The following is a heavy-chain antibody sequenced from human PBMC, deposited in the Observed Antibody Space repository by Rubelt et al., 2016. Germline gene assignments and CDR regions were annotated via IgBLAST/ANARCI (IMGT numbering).Heavy chain of an antibody. CDR3: ARGPAERYFDL. V-gene: IGHV3-30*04. CDR1: GFTFSSYA. J-gene: IGHJ2*01. CDR2: ISYDGSNK. Sequence: VQLVESGGGLVQPGGSLRLSCAASGFTFSSYAMHWVRQAPGKGLEWVAVISYDGSNKYYADSVKGRFTISRDTSKNTLYLQMNSLRAGDTAVYYCARGPAERYFDLWGRGTLVTVSS.